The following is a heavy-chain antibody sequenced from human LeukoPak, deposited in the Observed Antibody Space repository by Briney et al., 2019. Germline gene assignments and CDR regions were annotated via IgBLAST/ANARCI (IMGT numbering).Heavy chain of an antibody. Sequence: SETLSLTCTVSGGSISSYYWSWIRQPPGKGLEWIAYIYYSGSTNYNPSLKSRVTISIDTSKNQFSLKLSSVTAADTAAYYCARGIPYDCWGGYQYCFADWGQGTLVTVSS. CDR2: IYYSGST. CDR3: ARGIPYDCWGGYQYCFAD. J-gene: IGHJ4*02. CDR1: GGSISSYY. V-gene: IGHV4-59*01. D-gene: IGHD3-3*01.